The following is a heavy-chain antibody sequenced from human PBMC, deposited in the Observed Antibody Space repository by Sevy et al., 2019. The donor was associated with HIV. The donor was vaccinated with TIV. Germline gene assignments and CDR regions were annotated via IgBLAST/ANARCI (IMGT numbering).Heavy chain of an antibody. CDR2: IHYTGST. J-gene: IGHJ5*02. CDR3: AGAPPVRSGDDSLNWFDP. Sequence: SETLSLTCSVSYGPISAYYWNWIRQSPGKGLEWIGSIHYTGSTDYNPSLKSRVTMSLDTSKNQFSLQLKSATAADTALYYCAGAPPVRSGDDSLNWFDPWGQGTLVTVSS. V-gene: IGHV4-59*12. D-gene: IGHD2-21*02. CDR1: YGPISAYY.